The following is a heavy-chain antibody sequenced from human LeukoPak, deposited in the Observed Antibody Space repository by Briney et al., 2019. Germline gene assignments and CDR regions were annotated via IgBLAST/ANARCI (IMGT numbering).Heavy chain of an antibody. V-gene: IGHV4-59*01. CDR3: ARESQGNAFDI. J-gene: IGHJ3*02. D-gene: IGHD6-13*01. Sequence: PSETPSLTCTVSGGSISSYYWSWIRQPPGKGLEWIGYIYYSGSTNYNPSLKSRVTISVDTSKNQFSLKLSSVTAADTAVYYCARESQGNAFDIWGQGTMVTVSS. CDR1: GGSISSYY. CDR2: IYYSGST.